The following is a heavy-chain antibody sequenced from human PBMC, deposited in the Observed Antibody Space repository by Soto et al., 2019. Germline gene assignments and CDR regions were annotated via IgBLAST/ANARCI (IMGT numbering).Heavy chain of an antibody. Sequence: QRQLQESGPGLVKPSETRSLTCTVSGGSISRSSYYWGWIRQPPGKGLEWIGSIYYSGSTYYNPSLKSRVTISVDTSKNQFSLKLSSVTAADTAVYYCARQGTQRLVHPSSFDYWGQGTLVTVSS. V-gene: IGHV4-39*01. CDR3: ARQGTQRLVHPSSFDY. D-gene: IGHD6-13*01. CDR2: IYYSGST. CDR1: GGSISRSSYY. J-gene: IGHJ4*02.